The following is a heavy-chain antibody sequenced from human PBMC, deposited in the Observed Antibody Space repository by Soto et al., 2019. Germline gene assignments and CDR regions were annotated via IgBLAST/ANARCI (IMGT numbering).Heavy chain of an antibody. CDR2: ISCDGTTK. D-gene: IGHD6-13*01. CDR1: GFTFSTHA. J-gene: IGHJ5*02. V-gene: IGHV3-30-3*01. Sequence: ESGGGVVQPGRSLRLSCAASGFTFSTHAMHWVRQAPGRGLEWVAIISCDGTTKDYADSVKGRFTISRDNSKNAVYLQMNSLRSEDTALYYCARDWRTAGTTGWFDPWGQGTLVTVSS. CDR3: ARDWRTAGTTGWFDP.